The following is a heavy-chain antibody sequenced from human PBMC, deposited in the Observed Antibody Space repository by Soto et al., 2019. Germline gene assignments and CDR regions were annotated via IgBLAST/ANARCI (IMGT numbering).Heavy chain of an antibody. J-gene: IGHJ6*02. CDR1: GFTFSSYA. D-gene: IGHD3-3*01. CDR3: VKGSITIFGVAHYGMDV. Sequence: HPGGSLRLSCSASGFTFSSYAMHWVRQAPGKGLEYVSAISSNGGSTYYADSVKGRFTISRDNSKNTLYLQMSSLRAEDTAVYYCVKGSITIFGVAHYGMDVWGQGTTVTVSS. CDR2: ISSNGGST. V-gene: IGHV3-64D*06.